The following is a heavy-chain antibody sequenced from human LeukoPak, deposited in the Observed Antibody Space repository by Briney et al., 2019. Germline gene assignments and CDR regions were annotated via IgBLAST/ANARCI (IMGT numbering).Heavy chain of an antibody. D-gene: IGHD6-19*01. CDR2: ISYDGSNK. CDR1: GFTFSSYA. CDR3: ARGIYGQWLVLDY. Sequence: GGSLRLSCAASGFTFSSYAMHWVRQAPGKGLEWVAVISYDGSNKYYADSVKGRFTISRDNSKNTLYLQMNSLRAEDTAVYYCARGIYGQWLVLDYWGQGILVTVSS. J-gene: IGHJ4*02. V-gene: IGHV3-30-3*01.